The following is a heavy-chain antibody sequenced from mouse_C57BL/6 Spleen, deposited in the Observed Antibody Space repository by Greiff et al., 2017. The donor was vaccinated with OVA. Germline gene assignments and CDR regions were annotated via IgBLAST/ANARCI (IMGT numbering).Heavy chain of an antibody. Sequence: QVQLQQPGTELVKPGASVKLSCKASGYTFTSYWMHWVKQRPGQGLEWIGNINPCNGGTNYNEKFKSKATLTVDKSSSTAYMQLSSLTSEDSAVYYCASGVLARYWYFDVWGTGTTVTVSS. D-gene: IGHD2-14*01. CDR2: INPCNGGT. V-gene: IGHV1-53*01. CDR3: ASGVLARYWYFDV. CDR1: GYTFTSYW. J-gene: IGHJ1*03.